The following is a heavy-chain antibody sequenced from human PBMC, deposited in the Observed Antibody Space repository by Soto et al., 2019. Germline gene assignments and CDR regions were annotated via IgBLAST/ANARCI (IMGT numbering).Heavy chain of an antibody. CDR2: IDPQSGGT. CDR1: GPTFIAYY. Sequence: QLVQSGAEVKKPGASVKVSCKTSGPTFIAYYIHWVRQAPGQGLEWMGWIDPQSGGTTYEQKFLGRVTMTRDTSINTAYMELNTLTSDDTALYYCARISVDVPEWGQGTLITVSS. J-gene: IGHJ4*02. V-gene: IGHV1-2*02. D-gene: IGHD5-12*01. CDR3: ARISVDVPE.